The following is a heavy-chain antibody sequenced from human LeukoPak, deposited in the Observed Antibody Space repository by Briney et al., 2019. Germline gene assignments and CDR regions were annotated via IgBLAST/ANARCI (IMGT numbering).Heavy chain of an antibody. D-gene: IGHD4-11*01. CDR1: GGSISSYY. J-gene: IGHJ6*02. V-gene: IGHV4-59*01. CDR3: ARGGTTHPDYYYGMDV. CDR2: IYYSGST. Sequence: PSETLSLTCTVSGGSISSYYWSWIRQPPGKGLEWIGYIYYSGSTNYNPSLKSRVTISVDTSKNQFSLKLSSVTAADTAVYYCARGGTTHPDYYYGMDVWGQGTTVTVSS.